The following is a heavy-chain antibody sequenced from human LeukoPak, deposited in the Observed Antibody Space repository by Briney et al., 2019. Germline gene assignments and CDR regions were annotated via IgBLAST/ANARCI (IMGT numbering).Heavy chain of an antibody. CDR2: IWYDGTDK. CDR1: GFTFSNYC. CDR3: ARDRAYYGSAYGMDV. V-gene: IGHV3-33*01. D-gene: IGHD3-10*01. Sequence: GGSLRLSCAASGFTFSNYCIHWVRQAPGKGLEWVAVIWYDGTDKYYADSVKGRFTISRDNSKNTLYLQMNSLRAEDTAVYYCARDRAYYGSAYGMDVWGQGTTVTVSS. J-gene: IGHJ6*02.